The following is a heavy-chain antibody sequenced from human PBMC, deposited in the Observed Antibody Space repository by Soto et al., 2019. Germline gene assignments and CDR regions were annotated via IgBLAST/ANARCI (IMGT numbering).Heavy chain of an antibody. CDR1: GYAFTTYG. CDR2: ISAHNGNT. Sequence: QVHLVQSGAEVKKPGASVKVSCKGSGYAFTTYGITWVRQAPGQGLEWMGWISAHNGNTNYAQKLQGRVTVTRDTSTRTASMELRSLRSDDPAVYYCARGRYGDYWGQGALVTVSS. J-gene: IGHJ4*02. V-gene: IGHV1-18*01. D-gene: IGHD1-1*01. CDR3: ARGRYGDY.